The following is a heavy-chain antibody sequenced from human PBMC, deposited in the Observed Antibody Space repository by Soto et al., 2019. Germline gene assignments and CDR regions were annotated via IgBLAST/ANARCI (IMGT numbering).Heavy chain of an antibody. V-gene: IGHV3-23*01. CDR1: GFTFSSYA. D-gene: IGHD3-3*01. CDR3: AKRDFQTYDFWSGYYEYFDY. CDR2: ISGSGGST. J-gene: IGHJ4*02. Sequence: GGSLRLSCAASGFTFSSYAMSWVRQAPGKGLEWVSAISGSGGSTYYADSVKGRFTISRDNSKNTLYLQMNSLRAEDTAVYYCAKRDFQTYDFWSGYYEYFDYWGQGTLVTVSS.